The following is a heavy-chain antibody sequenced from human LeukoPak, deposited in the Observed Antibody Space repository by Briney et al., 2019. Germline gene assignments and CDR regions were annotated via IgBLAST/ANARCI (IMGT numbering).Heavy chain of an antibody. V-gene: IGHV4-4*07. D-gene: IGHD1-26*01. J-gene: IGHJ3*02. CDR3: ARIDSGSYKGAVAFDI. CDR1: GGSISSYY. CDR2: IYTSGST. Sequence: SETLSLTCTVSGGSISSYYWSWIRQPAGKGLEWIGRIYTSGSTNYNPSLKSRVTMSVDTSKNQFSLKLSSVTAADTAVYYCARIDSGSYKGAVAFDIWGQGTMVTVSS.